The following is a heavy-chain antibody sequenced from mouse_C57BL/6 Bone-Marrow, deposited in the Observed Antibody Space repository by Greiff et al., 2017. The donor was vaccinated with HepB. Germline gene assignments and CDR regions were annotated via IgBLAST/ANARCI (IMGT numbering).Heavy chain of an antibody. CDR1: GFTFSDYY. D-gene: IGHD4-1*01. V-gene: IGHV5-16*01. J-gene: IGHJ1*03. CDR2: INYDGSST. Sequence: EVKLMESEGGLVQPGSSMKLSCTASGFTFSDYYMAWVRQVPEKGLEWVANINYDGSSTYYLDSLKSRFIISRDNAKNILYLQMSSLKSEDTATYYCARDGGNWDHWYFDVWGTGTTVTVSS. CDR3: ARDGGNWDHWYFDV.